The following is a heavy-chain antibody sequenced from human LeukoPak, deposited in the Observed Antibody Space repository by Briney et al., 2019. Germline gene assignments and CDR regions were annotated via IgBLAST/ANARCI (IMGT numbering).Heavy chain of an antibody. CDR2: ISGSGADT. CDR1: GFTFNDYA. J-gene: IGHJ6*03. CDR3: AKGGSREFYYYMDV. Sequence: GGSLRLSCATSGFTFNDYAMNWVRQAPGKGLGWVAGISGSGADTYYADSVKGRFTISRDNSKNTLYLQMNSLRAEDTAVYYCAKGGSREFYYYMDVWGKGTTVTVSS. D-gene: IGHD2-15*01. V-gene: IGHV3-23*01.